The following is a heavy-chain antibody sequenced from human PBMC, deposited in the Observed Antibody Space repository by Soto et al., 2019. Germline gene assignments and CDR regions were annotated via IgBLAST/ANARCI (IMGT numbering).Heavy chain of an antibody. J-gene: IGHJ5*02. D-gene: IGHD6-13*01. Sequence: LETLSLTCAVYGGSFSGYYWSWIRQPPGKGLEWIGEINHSGSTNYNPSLKSRVTISVDTSKNQFSLKLSSVTAADTAVYYCARHSSSLDPWGQGTLVTVSS. CDR2: INHSGST. CDR1: GGSFSGYY. CDR3: ARHSSSLDP. V-gene: IGHV4-34*01.